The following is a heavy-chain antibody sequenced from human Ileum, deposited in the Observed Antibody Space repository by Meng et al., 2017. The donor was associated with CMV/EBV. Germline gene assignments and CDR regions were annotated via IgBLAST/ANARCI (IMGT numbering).Heavy chain of an antibody. J-gene: IGHJ4*02. CDR3: ARPGYGGRYFQHLLY. CDR1: GYSFTTYW. Sequence: GESLKISCKGSGYSFTTYWIGWVRQMPGNGLEWMGIIYPGDSNPNPKYSPSFQGQVTISADRSISTAYLQWSSLKPSDTAIYYCARPGYGGRYFQHLLYWGQGTLVTVSS. V-gene: IGHV5-51*01. CDR2: IYPGDSNPNP. D-gene: IGHD1-26*01.